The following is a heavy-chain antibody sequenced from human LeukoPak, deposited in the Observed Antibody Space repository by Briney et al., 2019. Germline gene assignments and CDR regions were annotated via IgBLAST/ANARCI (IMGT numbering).Heavy chain of an antibody. J-gene: IGHJ4*02. V-gene: IGHV1-18*01. Sequence: ASVKVSCKASGYTFITYGITWVRQAPGQGLEWMGWVSAYNGNTNYAQKLQGRVTMTTDTSTSTAYMELRSLRSDDTAVYYCARAIAVAPFDYWGQGTLVTVSS. CDR2: VSAYNGNT. D-gene: IGHD6-19*01. CDR1: GYTFITYG. CDR3: ARAIAVAPFDY.